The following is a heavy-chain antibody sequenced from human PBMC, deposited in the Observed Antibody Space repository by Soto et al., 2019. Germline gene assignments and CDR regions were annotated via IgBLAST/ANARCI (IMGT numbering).Heavy chain of an antibody. CDR2: INHSGST. CDR3: ARVVGLWLNWFDP. V-gene: IGHV4-34*01. D-gene: IGHD2-21*01. CDR1: GGSFSGYY. Sequence: TLSLTCAVYGGSFSGYYWSGIRQPPGKGLEWIGEINHSGSTNYNPSLKSRVTISVDTSKNQFSLKLSSVTAADTAVYYCARVVGLWLNWFDPWGQGTLVTVSS. J-gene: IGHJ5*02.